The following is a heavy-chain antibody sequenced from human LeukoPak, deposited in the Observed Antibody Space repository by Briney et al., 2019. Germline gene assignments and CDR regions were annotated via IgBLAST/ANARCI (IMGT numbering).Heavy chain of an antibody. CDR3: ARDSGEGLYYYYGMDV. D-gene: IGHD5-12*01. CDR1: GGSISSSSYY. J-gene: IGHJ6*02. CDR2: IYYSGST. Sequence: TPSETLSLTCTVSGGSISSSSYYWGWIRQPPGKGLEWIGSIYYSGSTYYNPSLKSRVTISVDTSKNQFSLKLSSVTAADTAVYYCARDSGEGLYYYYGMDVWGQGTTVTVSS. V-gene: IGHV4-39*07.